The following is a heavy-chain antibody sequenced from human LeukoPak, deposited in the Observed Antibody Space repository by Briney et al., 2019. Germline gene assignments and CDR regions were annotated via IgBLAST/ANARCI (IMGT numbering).Heavy chain of an antibody. CDR1: GYTFTSYD. Sequence: WASVKVSCKASGYTFTSYDINWVRQATGQGLEWMGWMNPNSGNTGCAQKSQGRVTMTRNTSISIAYMELSSLRSEDTAVYYCATLPTGYSSSWLDYWGQGTLVTVSS. CDR2: MNPNSGNT. D-gene: IGHD6-13*01. J-gene: IGHJ4*02. V-gene: IGHV1-8*01. CDR3: ATLPTGYSSSWLDY.